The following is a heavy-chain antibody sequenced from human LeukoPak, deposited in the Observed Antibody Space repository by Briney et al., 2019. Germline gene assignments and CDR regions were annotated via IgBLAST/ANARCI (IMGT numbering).Heavy chain of an antibody. D-gene: IGHD3-22*01. CDR1: GYTFTSYD. V-gene: IGHV1-8*03. Sequence: GASVKVSCKASGYTFTSYDINWVRQATGQGLEWMGWMNPNNGNTGYAQKFQGRVTITRNTSISTAYMELSSLRSEDTAVYYCARGPYYYDSSGRYDAFDIWGQGTMVTVSS. J-gene: IGHJ3*02. CDR3: ARGPYYYDSSGRYDAFDI. CDR2: MNPNNGNT.